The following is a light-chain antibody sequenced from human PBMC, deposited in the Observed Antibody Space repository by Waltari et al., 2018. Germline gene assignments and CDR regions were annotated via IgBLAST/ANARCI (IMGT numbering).Light chain of an antibody. CDR1: QSVSSY. J-gene: IGKJ4*01. Sequence: EIVLTQSPATLSLSPGERATPACRASQSVSSYLAWYHQKPGQAPRPLIYDASNRATGIPARFSGSGSGTDFTLTISSLEPEDFAVYYCQQRSNRPTFGGGTKVEIK. V-gene: IGKV3-11*01. CDR2: DAS. CDR3: QQRSNRPT.